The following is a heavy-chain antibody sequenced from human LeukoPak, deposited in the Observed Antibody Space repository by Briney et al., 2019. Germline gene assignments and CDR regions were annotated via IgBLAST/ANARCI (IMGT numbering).Heavy chain of an antibody. CDR1: GYSFTSYW. J-gene: IGHJ6*03. CDR3: ARVSNLPQDYYYYMDV. CDR2: IYPGDSDT. V-gene: IGHV5-51*01. Sequence: GESLKISCKGSGYSFTSYWIGWVRQMPGKGLEWMGIIYPGDSDTRYSPSFQGQVTISADKSTSTAYLQWSSLKASDTAMYYCARVSNLPQDYYYYMDVWGKGTTVTVSS.